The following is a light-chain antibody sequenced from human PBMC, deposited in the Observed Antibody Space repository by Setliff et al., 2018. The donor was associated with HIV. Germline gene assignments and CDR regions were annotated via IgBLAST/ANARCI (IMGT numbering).Light chain of an antibody. Sequence: QSALTQPASVSGSPGQSITISCTGTSSDIGGYNSVSWYQQHPGKAPKLVISEVSNRPSGLSNRFSGSKSGDTASLTISGLQTEDEADYYCSSYTATSTLYVFGTGTKVTVL. CDR2: EVS. J-gene: IGLJ1*01. CDR1: SSDIGGYNS. V-gene: IGLV2-14*01. CDR3: SSYTATSTLYV.